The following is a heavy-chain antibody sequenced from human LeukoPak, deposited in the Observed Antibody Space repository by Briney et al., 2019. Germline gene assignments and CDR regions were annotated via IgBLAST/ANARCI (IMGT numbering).Heavy chain of an antibody. V-gene: IGHV3-7*01. CDR1: GFTFSSYW. D-gene: IGHD3-3*01. CDR3: ARFASLRFLEWLFVDY. Sequence: GRSLRLSCAASGFTFSSYWMSWVRQAPGKGLEWVANIKQDGSEKYYVDSVKGRFTISRDNAKNSLYLQMNSLRAEDTAVYYCARFASLRFLEWLFVDYWGQGTLVTVSS. CDR2: IKQDGSEK. J-gene: IGHJ4*02.